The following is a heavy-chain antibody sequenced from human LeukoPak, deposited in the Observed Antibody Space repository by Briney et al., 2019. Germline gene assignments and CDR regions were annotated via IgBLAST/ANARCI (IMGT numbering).Heavy chain of an antibody. Sequence: PGRSLRLSCAASGFTFSSYAMHWVRQAPGKGLEWVSSISSSSSYIYYADSVKGRFTISRDNAKNSLYLQMNSLRAEDTAVYYCARDFSARHPIDYWGQGTLVTVSS. D-gene: IGHD3-10*01. V-gene: IGHV3-21*01. CDR1: GFTFSSYA. J-gene: IGHJ4*02. CDR2: ISSSSSYI. CDR3: ARDFSARHPIDY.